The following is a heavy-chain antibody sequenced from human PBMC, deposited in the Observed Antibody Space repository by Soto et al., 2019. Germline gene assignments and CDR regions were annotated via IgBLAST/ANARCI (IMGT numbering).Heavy chain of an antibody. Sequence: GASGMVSCKASGYTFTSYYMHWVRQAPGQGLEWMGIINPSGGSTSYAQKFQGRVTMTRDTSTSTVYMELSSLRSEDTAVYYCAREWGAEAGNQGFYGMDVWGQGTTVTVSS. CDR2: INPSGGST. CDR1: GYTFTSYY. V-gene: IGHV1-46*03. J-gene: IGHJ6*02. CDR3: AREWGAEAGNQGFYGMDV. D-gene: IGHD6-13*01.